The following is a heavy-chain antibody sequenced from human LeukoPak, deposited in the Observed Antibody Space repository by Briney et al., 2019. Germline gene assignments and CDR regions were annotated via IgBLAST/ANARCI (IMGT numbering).Heavy chain of an antibody. CDR2: IHASGTT. J-gene: IGHJ3*01. V-gene: IGHV4-4*07. Sequence: SETLSLTCTVSGGSMTTHHWNWIRQTPGKGLEWIGRIHASGTTRYNPSLNSRVTMSVDTSNNQLSLKLNSVTAADTAVYYCARAYCGGDCTPGGAFDVWGQGTMVTVSS. CDR3: ARAYCGGDCTPGGAFDV. D-gene: IGHD2-21*02. CDR1: GGSMTTHH.